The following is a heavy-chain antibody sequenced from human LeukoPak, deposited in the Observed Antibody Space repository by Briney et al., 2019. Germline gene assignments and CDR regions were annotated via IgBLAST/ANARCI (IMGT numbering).Heavy chain of an antibody. CDR3: ARTYYDFWSGSQPYMDV. CDR2: ISAYNGNT. D-gene: IGHD3-3*01. J-gene: IGHJ6*03. V-gene: IGHV1-18*01. CDR1: GYTFTSYG. Sequence: GASVKVSCKASGYTFTSYGISWVRQAPGQGLEWMGWISAYNGNTNYAQQPQGRVTMTTDTSTSTAYMELRSLRSDDTAVYYCARTYYDFWSGSQPYMDVWGKGTTVTVSS.